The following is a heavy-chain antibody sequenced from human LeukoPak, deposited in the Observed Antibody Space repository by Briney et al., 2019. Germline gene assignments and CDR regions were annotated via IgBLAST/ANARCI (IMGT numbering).Heavy chain of an antibody. V-gene: IGHV3-15*01. J-gene: IGHJ4*02. D-gene: IGHD3-22*01. CDR1: GFTFSNAW. CDR3: TTDSFSGDSSGYDIFDY. Sequence: PGGSLRLSCAASGFTFSNAWMSWVRQAPGKGLEWVGRIKSKTDGGTTDYAAPVKGRFTISRDDSKNTLYLQMNSLKTEDTAVYYCTTDSFSGDSSGYDIFDYWGQGTLVTVSS. CDR2: IKSKTDGGTT.